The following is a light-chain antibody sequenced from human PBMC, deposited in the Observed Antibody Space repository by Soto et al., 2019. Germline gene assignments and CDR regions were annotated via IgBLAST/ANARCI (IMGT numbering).Light chain of an antibody. V-gene: IGKV1-5*03. CDR1: QSISSW. Sequence: QMTQSPSSLSASVGDRVTITCRTSQSISSWLAWYQQKPGKAPKLLIYKASSLESGVPSRFSGSGSGTEFTLTISSLQPDDFATYYCQQYNSYSQTYGQATK. CDR3: QQYNSYSQT. J-gene: IGKJ1*01. CDR2: KAS.